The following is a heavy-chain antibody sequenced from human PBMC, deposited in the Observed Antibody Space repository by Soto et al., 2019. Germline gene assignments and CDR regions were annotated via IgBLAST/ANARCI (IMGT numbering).Heavy chain of an antibody. D-gene: IGHD2-21*02. V-gene: IGHV3-23*01. CDR1: GFTFSSYA. Sequence: EVQLLESGGGLVQPGGSLRLSCAASGFTFSSYAMSWVRQAPGKGLEWVSAISGSGGSTYYADSVKGRFTISRDNSKNMLYLQMNGLRAGDTAVYYCAKDGGGYCGGDCYSGYDAFDIWGQGTMVTVSS. J-gene: IGHJ3*02. CDR3: AKDGGGYCGGDCYSGYDAFDI. CDR2: ISGSGGST.